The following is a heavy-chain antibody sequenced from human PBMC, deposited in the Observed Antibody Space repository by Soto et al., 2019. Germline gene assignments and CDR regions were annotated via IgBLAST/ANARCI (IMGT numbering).Heavy chain of an antibody. CDR1: GGSFSGYY. Sequence: LSLTCAVYGGSFSGYYWSWIRQPPGKGLEWIGEINHSGSTNYNPSLKSRVTISVDTSKNQFSLKLSSVTAADTAVYYCARGSGYYYYSSGLGYWGQGTLVTVSS. CDR3: ARGSGYYYYSSGLGY. V-gene: IGHV4-34*01. D-gene: IGHD3-22*01. J-gene: IGHJ4*02. CDR2: INHSGST.